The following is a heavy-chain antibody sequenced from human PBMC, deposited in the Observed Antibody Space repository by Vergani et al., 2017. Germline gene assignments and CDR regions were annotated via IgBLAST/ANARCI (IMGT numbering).Heavy chain of an antibody. J-gene: IGHJ4*02. V-gene: IGHV4-61*02. CDR3: AREARWGPQKYYFDY. D-gene: IGHD3-16*01. CDR2: IYTSGST. CDR1: GGSISSGSYY. Sequence: QVQLQESGPGLVKPSQTLSLTFTVSGGSISSGSYYWSWIRQPAGKGLEWIGRIYTSGSTNYNPSLKSRVTISVDTSKNQFSLRLSSVTAADTAVYYWAREARWGPQKYYFDYWGQGTLVTVSS.